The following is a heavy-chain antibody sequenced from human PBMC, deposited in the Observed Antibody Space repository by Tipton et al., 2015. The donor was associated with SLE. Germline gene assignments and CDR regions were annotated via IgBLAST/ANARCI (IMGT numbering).Heavy chain of an antibody. D-gene: IGHD1/OR15-1a*01. CDR2: INHSGST. CDR1: GGSFSGYY. J-gene: IGHJ4*02. V-gene: IGHV4-34*01. CDR3: ARLVGRTGYFDY. Sequence: TLSLTCSVYGGSFSGYYWSWIRQPPGKGLEWIGEINHSGSTNYNPSLKSRVTISVDTSKNQFSLKLSSVTAADTAVYYCARLVGRTGYFDYWGQGTLVTVSS.